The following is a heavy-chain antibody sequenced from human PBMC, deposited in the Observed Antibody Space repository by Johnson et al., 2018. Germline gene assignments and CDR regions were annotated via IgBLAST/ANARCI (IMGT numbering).Heavy chain of an antibody. CDR3: ARLKHGSGSYFGLDAFDI. Sequence: VQLVQSGSEVKKPGESLKISCKGFEYTFTSYWIGWVRQMPGKGLEWMGIIYPGDSDIRYSPSFQGQVTISVDKSITTAYLQWSSLKASESAMYYCARLKHGSGSYFGLDAFDIWGQGTMLTVSA. D-gene: IGHD3-10*01. CDR2: IYPGDSDI. V-gene: IGHV5-51*03. CDR1: EYTFTSYW. J-gene: IGHJ3*02.